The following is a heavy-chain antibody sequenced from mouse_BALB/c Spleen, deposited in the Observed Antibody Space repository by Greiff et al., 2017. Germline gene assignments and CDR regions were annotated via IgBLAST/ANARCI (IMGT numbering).Heavy chain of an antibody. CDR2: ISYSGST. D-gene: IGHD1-1*01. Sequence: EVQLQESGPSLVKPSQTLSLTCSVTGDSITSGYWNWIRKFPGNKLEYMGYISYSGSTYYNPSLKSRISITRDTSKNQYYLQLNSVTTEDTATYYCARFASLRYYFDYWGQGTTLTVSS. CDR3: ARFASLRYYFDY. CDR1: GDSITSGY. V-gene: IGHV3-8*02. J-gene: IGHJ2*01.